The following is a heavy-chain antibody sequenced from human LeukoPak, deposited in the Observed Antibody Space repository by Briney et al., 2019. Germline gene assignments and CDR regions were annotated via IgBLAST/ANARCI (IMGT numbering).Heavy chain of an antibody. D-gene: IGHD4-17*01. V-gene: IGHV4-59*08. CDR2: IYYSGST. Sequence: PSETLSLTCAVSGGSISSYYWSWIRQPPGKGLEWIGYIYYSGSTNYNPSLKSRVTISVDTSKNQFSLKLSSVTAADTAVYYCARHGTYGDYGRDYFDYWGQGTLVTVSS. J-gene: IGHJ4*02. CDR3: ARHGTYGDYGRDYFDY. CDR1: GGSISSYY.